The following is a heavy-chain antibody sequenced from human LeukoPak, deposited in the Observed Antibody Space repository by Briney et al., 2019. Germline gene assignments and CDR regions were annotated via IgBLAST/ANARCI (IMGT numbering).Heavy chain of an antibody. CDR1: GYNFTSYW. D-gene: IGHD3-10*01. J-gene: IGHJ4*02. CDR2: IYPGDSDT. V-gene: IGHV5-51*01. CDR3: ARRACRGSYFDY. Sequence: GESLKISCQGSGYNFTSYWIGWVRQMPGKGLEWMGIIYPGDSDTRYSPSFQGQVTISADESFTTAYLQWSSLKASDTAMYYCARRACRGSYFDYWGQGTLVTVSS.